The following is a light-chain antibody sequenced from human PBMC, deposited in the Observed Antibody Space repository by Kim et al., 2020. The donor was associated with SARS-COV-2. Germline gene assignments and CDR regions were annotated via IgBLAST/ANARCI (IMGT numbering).Light chain of an antibody. CDR3: QQYNRWPPYI. CDR1: QRVSTN. Sequence: VSPGERANLASKTSQRVSTNLAWYQQQPGQAPRLLIYGTSTRATGIPPRFSGSGSGTEFTLTISSLQSEDFAIYYCQQYNRWPPYIFGQGTKLEI. J-gene: IGKJ2*01. V-gene: IGKV3-15*01. CDR2: GTS.